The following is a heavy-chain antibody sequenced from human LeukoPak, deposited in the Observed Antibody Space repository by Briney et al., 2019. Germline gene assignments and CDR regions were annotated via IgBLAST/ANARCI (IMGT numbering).Heavy chain of an antibody. CDR2: MYPNSGNT. Sequence: ASVKVSCKASGYTFTSYDINWMRQATGQGLEWMGWMYPNSGNTCYAQKFQGRVTMTRNTAKSTAYMELSSLRSEDTAVYYCARARRYDSSGPSGYWGQGTLVTVSS. V-gene: IGHV1-8*01. D-gene: IGHD3-22*01. CDR1: GYTFTSYD. CDR3: ARARRYDSSGPSGY. J-gene: IGHJ4*02.